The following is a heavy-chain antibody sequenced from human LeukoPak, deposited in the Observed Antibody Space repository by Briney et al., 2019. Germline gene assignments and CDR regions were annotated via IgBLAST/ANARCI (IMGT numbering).Heavy chain of an antibody. CDR2: IYTSGST. Sequence: SETLSLTCAVYGGSFSGYYWSWIRQPPGKGLEWIGRIYTSGSTNYNPSLKSRVTMSVDTSKNQFSLKLSSVTAADTAVYYCARDMATYYYDSSGLDYWGQGTLVTVSS. CDR3: ARDMATYYYDSSGLDY. V-gene: IGHV4-4*07. J-gene: IGHJ4*02. D-gene: IGHD3-22*01. CDR1: GGSFSGYY.